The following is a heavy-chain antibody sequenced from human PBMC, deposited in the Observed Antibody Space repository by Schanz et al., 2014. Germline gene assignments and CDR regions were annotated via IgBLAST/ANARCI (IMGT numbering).Heavy chain of an antibody. CDR1: GFTFSSYS. CDR2: ISSGGGST. J-gene: IGHJ4*02. CDR3: ARIGGSVFDY. D-gene: IGHD3-10*01. Sequence: EVQLVESGGGLVQPGGSLRLSCAASGFTFSSYSMNWVRQAPGKGLEWVSSISSGGGSTYYADSVKGRFTISRDNSKNTVYIQMNSLRAEDTAVYYCARIGGSVFDYWAQGTLVTVSS. V-gene: IGHV3-23*04.